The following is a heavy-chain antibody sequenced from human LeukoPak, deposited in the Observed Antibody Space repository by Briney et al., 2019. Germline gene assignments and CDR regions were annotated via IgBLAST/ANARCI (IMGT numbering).Heavy chain of an antibody. CDR3: ARAAESSSTSFVRGDFDY. D-gene: IGHD2-2*01. V-gene: IGHV1-46*03. CDR1: GGTFSSYV. CDR2: INPSGGST. Sequence: ASVKVSCKASGGTFSSYVISWVRQAPGQGLEWMGIINPSGGSTSYAQKFQGRVTMTRDTSTSTVYMELSSLRSEDTAVYYCARAAESSSTSFVRGDFDYWGQGTLVTVSS. J-gene: IGHJ4*02.